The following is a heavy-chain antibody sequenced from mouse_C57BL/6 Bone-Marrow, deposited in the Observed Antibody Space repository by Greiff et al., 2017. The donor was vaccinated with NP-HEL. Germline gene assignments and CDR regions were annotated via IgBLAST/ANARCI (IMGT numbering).Heavy chain of an antibody. CDR2: IDPSDSYT. J-gene: IGHJ2*01. CDR3: ARRGYSNYPYYFDY. Sequence: QVQLKQPGAELVMPGASVKLSCKASGYTFTSYWMHWVKQRPGQGLEWIGEIDPSDSYTNYNQKFKGKSTLTVDKSSSTAYMQLSSLTSEDSAVYYGARRGYSNYPYYFDYWGQGTTLTVSS. V-gene: IGHV1-69*01. D-gene: IGHD2-5*01. CDR1: GYTFTSYW.